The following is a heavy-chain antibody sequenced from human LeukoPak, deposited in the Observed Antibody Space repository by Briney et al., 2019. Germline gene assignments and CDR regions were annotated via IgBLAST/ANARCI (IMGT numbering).Heavy chain of an antibody. Sequence: GGSLRLSCAASGFTFSSYAMHWVRQAPGKGLEWVAVISYDGSNKYYADSVKGRFTISRDNSKNTLYLQMNSLRAEDTAVYYCARDPRFLEWLTKGSLAYYFDYWGQGTLVTVSS. D-gene: IGHD3-3*01. CDR2: ISYDGSNK. J-gene: IGHJ4*02. V-gene: IGHV3-30*04. CDR3: ARDPRFLEWLTKGSLAYYFDY. CDR1: GFTFSSYA.